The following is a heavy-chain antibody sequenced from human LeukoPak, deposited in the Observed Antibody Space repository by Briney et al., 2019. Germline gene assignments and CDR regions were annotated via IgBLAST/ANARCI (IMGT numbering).Heavy chain of an antibody. D-gene: IGHD3-16*01. CDR2: IYHSGRT. CDR1: GYSISSGYY. V-gene: IGHV4-38-2*02. Sequence: SETLSLTCNVSGYSISSGYYWGWIRQPPAKGLEWIGSIYHSGRTHYNPSLKSRVTISGDTSKNQFSLKLSSVTAADTAVYYCARARRGKGGFDYGGQGPLVTV. J-gene: IGHJ4*02. CDR3: ARARRGKGGFDY.